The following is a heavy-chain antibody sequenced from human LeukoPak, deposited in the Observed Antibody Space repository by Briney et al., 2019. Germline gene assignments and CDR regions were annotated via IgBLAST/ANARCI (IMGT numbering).Heavy chain of an antibody. J-gene: IGHJ4*02. D-gene: IGHD3-10*01. CDR2: INSHSGGT. V-gene: IGHV1-2*02. Sequence: ASVKVSCKSSGYTFTDYYIHWVRQATGQGLEWMGWINSHSGGTNYEQKFQGRVTMTRDTSISTAYMELSRLGSDDTAVYYCARDITIVRGVIGGYWGQGTLVTVSS. CDR3: ARDITIVRGVIGGY. CDR1: GYTFTDYY.